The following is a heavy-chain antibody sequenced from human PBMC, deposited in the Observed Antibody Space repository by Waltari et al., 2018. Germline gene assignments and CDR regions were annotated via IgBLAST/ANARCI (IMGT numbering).Heavy chain of an antibody. Sequence: QVQLQESGPGLVKPSETLSLTCTVSGGSISSYYWSWIRQPPGKGLQWIGYIYYSGSTNYNPSLKSRVTISVDTSKNQFSLKLSSVTAADTAVYYCARDPGPYYYDSSGYYPYNWFDPWGQGTLVTVSS. J-gene: IGHJ5*02. V-gene: IGHV4-59*01. D-gene: IGHD3-22*01. CDR1: GGSISSYY. CDR2: IYYSGST. CDR3: ARDPGPYYYDSSGYYPYNWFDP.